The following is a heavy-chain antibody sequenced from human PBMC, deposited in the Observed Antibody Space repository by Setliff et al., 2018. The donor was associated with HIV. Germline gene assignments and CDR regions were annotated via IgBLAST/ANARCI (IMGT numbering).Heavy chain of an antibody. Sequence: SETLSLTCTVSGGSFSSVSYYWNWIRQPAGKGLEWIGRIYTSGSTNYNPSLKSRVTMSVDTSKNQFSLKLSSVTAADTAAYYCARVKAGPYYYYYMDVWGKGTTVTVSS. CDR3: ARVKAGPYYYYYMDV. J-gene: IGHJ6*03. CDR2: IYTSGST. D-gene: IGHD6-13*01. CDR1: GGSFSSVSYY. V-gene: IGHV4-61*02.